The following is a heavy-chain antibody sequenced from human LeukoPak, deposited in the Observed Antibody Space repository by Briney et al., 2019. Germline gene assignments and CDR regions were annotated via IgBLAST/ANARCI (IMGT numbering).Heavy chain of an antibody. V-gene: IGHV3-30-3*01. J-gene: IGHJ4*02. CDR3: AGGAGIQLWLPFDY. Sequence: PGGSLRLSCAASGLTFSRYAMNWVRQAPGKGLEWVAVLSYDGSNKYYADSVRGRFTISRDNSKNTLYLQMNCLRAEDTAVYYCAGGAGIQLWLPFDYWGQGTLVTVSP. D-gene: IGHD5-18*01. CDR2: LSYDGSNK. CDR1: GLTFSRYA.